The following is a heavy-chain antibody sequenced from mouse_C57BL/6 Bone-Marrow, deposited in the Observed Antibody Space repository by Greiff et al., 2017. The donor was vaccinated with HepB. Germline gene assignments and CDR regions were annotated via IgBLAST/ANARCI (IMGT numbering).Heavy chain of an antibody. CDR1: GYSITSGYY. Sequence: EVKLQQSGPGLVKPSQSLSLTCSVTGYSITSGYYWNWIRQFPGNKLEWMGYISYDGSNNYNPSLKNRISITRDTSKNQFFLKLNSVTTEDTATYYCARDPPYYYGIMDYWGQGTSVTVSS. V-gene: IGHV3-6*01. CDR2: ISYDGSN. J-gene: IGHJ4*01. CDR3: ARDPPYYYGIMDY. D-gene: IGHD1-1*01.